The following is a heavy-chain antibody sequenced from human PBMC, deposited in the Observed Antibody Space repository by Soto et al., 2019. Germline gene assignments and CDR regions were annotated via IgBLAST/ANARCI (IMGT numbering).Heavy chain of an antibody. CDR2: IYYSGST. J-gene: IGHJ4*02. Sequence: QLQLQESGPGLVKPSETLSLTCTVSGGSISSSSYYWGWVRQPPGKGLEWIGSIYYSGSTYYNPSLKSRVTISVDTSKNQFSLKLSSVTAADTAVYYCARLPGMVRGKPDYWGQGTLVTVSS. CDR1: GGSISSSSYY. D-gene: IGHD3-10*01. V-gene: IGHV4-39*01. CDR3: ARLPGMVRGKPDY.